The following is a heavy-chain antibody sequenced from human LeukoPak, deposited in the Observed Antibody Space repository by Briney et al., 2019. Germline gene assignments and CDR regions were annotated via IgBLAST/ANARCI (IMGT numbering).Heavy chain of an antibody. CDR1: GGSISSSSYY. D-gene: IGHD6-19*01. CDR3: ARGAVAGTWDY. V-gene: IGHV4-39*01. J-gene: IGHJ4*02. Sequence: SETLSLTCTLSGGSISSSSYYWGSIRQPPGKGLEWIGSIYYSGSTYYNPSLKSRVTISVDTSKNQFSLKLGSVTAADTAVYYCARGAVAGTWDYWGQGTLVTVSS. CDR2: IYYSGST.